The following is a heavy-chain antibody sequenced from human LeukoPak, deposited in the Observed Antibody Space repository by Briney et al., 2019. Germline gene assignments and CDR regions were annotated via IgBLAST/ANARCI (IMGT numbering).Heavy chain of an antibody. CDR1: GGSISSISSNNYH. D-gene: IGHD2-8*01. CDR3: AGADRYCTNGVCYHFWYYYGMDV. V-gene: IGHV4-39*01. CDR2: IYYSGST. Sequence: SETLSLTCIVSGGSISSISSNNYHWGWIRQPPGKGLEWIGSIYYSGSTYYNPSLKSRVTISVDTSKNQFSLKLSSVTAADTAVYYCAGADRYCTNGVCYHFWYYYGMDVWGQGTTVTVSS. J-gene: IGHJ6*02.